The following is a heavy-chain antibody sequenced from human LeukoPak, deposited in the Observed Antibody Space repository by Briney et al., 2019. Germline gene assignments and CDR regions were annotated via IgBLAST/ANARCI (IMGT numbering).Heavy chain of an antibody. CDR1: GGSFSGYY. V-gene: IGHV4-34*01. CDR3: ARVVVQLLSAIPYHFDY. J-gene: IGHJ4*02. CDR2: INHSGST. Sequence: SETLSLTCAVYGGSFSGYYWSWIRQPPGKGLEWIGEINHSGSTNYNPSLKSRVTISVDTSKNQFSLKLSSVTAADTAAYYCARVVVQLLSAIPYHFDYWGQGTLVTVSS. D-gene: IGHD2-2*01.